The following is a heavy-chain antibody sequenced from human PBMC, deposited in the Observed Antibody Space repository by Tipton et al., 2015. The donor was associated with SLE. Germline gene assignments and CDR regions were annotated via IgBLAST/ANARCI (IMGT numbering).Heavy chain of an antibody. CDR1: GYTFTNYY. V-gene: IGHV1-46*01. CDR3: ARDRGDHAFDI. J-gene: IGHJ3*02. D-gene: IGHD3-10*01. CDR2: INASGGST. Sequence: QLVQSGAEVKKPGASVKVSCKASGYTFTNYYMHWVRQAPGQGLEWMGIINASGGSTSYAQKFQGRVTMTRDTSTSTVYMELSSLRSEDTAVYYCARDRGDHAFDIWGQGTMVTVSS.